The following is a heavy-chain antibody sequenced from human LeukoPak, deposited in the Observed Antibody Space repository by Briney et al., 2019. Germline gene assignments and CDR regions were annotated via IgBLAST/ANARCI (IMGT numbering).Heavy chain of an antibody. CDR2: ISGSASST. Sequence: GGSLRLSCAASGFTFSNYAMSWVRQAPGKGLEWVSAISGSASSTYHADSVKGRFTISRDNAKNSLYLQMNSLRAEDTAVYYCARIYSSSSSRGAFDIWGQGTMVTVSS. V-gene: IGHV3-23*01. J-gene: IGHJ3*02. CDR3: ARIYSSSSSRGAFDI. D-gene: IGHD6-6*01. CDR1: GFTFSNYA.